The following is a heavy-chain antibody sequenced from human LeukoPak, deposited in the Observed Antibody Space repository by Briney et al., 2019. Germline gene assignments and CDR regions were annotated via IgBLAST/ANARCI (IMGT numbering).Heavy chain of an antibody. V-gene: IGHV1-69*13. D-gene: IGHD2-2*01. Sequence: ASVKVSCKASGGTFSSYAISWVRQAPGQGLEWMGRIIPIFGTANYAQKLQGRVTITADESTSTAYMELSSLRSEDTAVYYCARGPARYYYGMDVWGKGTTVTVSS. CDR3: ARGPARYYYGMDV. CDR1: GGTFSSYA. J-gene: IGHJ6*04. CDR2: IIPIFGTA.